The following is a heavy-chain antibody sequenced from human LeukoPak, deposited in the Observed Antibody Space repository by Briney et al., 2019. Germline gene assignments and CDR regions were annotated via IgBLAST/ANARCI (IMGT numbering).Heavy chain of an antibody. CDR1: GGSISSGYY. CDR2: IYHSGST. Sequence: SETLSLTCTVSGGSISSGYYWGWIRQPPGKGLEWIGSIYHSGSTYYNPSLKSRVTISVDTSKNQFSLKLSSVTAADTAVYYCARAHYYDSSDAFDIWGQGTMVTVSS. D-gene: IGHD3-22*01. CDR3: ARAHYYDSSDAFDI. J-gene: IGHJ3*02. V-gene: IGHV4-38-2*02.